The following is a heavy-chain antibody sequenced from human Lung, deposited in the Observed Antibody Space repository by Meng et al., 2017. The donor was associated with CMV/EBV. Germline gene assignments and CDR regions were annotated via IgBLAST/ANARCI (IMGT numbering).Heavy chain of an antibody. Sequence: SXXVSXKASGYTFTSYDINWVRQATGQGLEWMGWMNPNSGNTAYAPKFQGRLTMTRNTSINTAYMDLSSLRSEDTAIYYCTRGRGSTHKGNWFDPWGQGXLVTVSS. V-gene: IGHV1-8*01. CDR1: GYTFTSYD. CDR3: TRGRGSTHKGNWFDP. D-gene: IGHD3-10*01. J-gene: IGHJ5*02. CDR2: MNPNSGNT.